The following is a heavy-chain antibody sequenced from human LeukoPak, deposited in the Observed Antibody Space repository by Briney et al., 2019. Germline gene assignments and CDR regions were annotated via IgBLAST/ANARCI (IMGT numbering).Heavy chain of an antibody. J-gene: IGHJ4*02. D-gene: IGHD1-1*01. V-gene: IGHV3-7*01. CDR1: GFPLSSSW. Sequence: PGGSLRLSCAASGFPLSSSWMSWVRQARGGRVEWVANIKANGSETAYVDSMKGRFTTSRDNATTSLYLQTNSLTVEDTAIYYCTMGVELLPYWGQGTLVTVSS. CDR2: IKANGSET. CDR3: TMGVELLPY.